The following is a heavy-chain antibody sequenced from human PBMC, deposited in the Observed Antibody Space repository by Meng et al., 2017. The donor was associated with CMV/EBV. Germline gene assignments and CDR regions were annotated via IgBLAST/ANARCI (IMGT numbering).Heavy chain of an antibody. V-gene: IGHV3-9*01. CDR1: GFTFDDYA. Sequence: SLKISCAASGFTFDDYAMHWVRQAPGKGLEWVSGISWNSGSIGYADSVKGRFTISRDNAKNSLYLQMNSLRAEDTALYYCASELFCSSTSCWWGQGTLVTVSS. D-gene: IGHD2-2*01. CDR2: ISWNSGSI. J-gene: IGHJ4*02. CDR3: ASELFCSSTSCW.